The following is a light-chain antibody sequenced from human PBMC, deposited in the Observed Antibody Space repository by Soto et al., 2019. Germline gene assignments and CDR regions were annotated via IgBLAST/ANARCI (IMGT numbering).Light chain of an antibody. CDR3: QQYGSSPVT. CDR2: GAS. CDR1: QSFSSSY. V-gene: IGKV3-20*01. Sequence: ELVLTQSPGTLSLSPGERATLSCRARQSFSSSYLAWYQQKPGQAPRLLIYGASSRATGIPDRFSGSGSGTDFTLTISRLEPEDFAVYYCQQYGSSPVTFGQGTKVDI. J-gene: IGKJ1*01.